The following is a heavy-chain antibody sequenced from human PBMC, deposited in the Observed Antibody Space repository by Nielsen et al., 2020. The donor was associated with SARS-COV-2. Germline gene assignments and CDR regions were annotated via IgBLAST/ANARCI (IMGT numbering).Heavy chain of an antibody. Sequence: GESLKISCQGSGYSFTSYWLGWVRQMPGKGLEWMGIIYPGDSDTRYSPSFQGQVTISADKSISTAYLQWSSLKASDTAMYYCARQVRSSGWYSIAYWGQGTLVTVSS. D-gene: IGHD6-19*01. CDR1: GYSFTSYW. CDR2: IYPGDSDT. V-gene: IGHV5-51*01. CDR3: ARQVRSSGWYSIAY. J-gene: IGHJ4*02.